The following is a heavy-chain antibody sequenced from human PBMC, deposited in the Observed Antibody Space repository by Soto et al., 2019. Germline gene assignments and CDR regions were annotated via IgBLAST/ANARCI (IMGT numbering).Heavy chain of an antibody. Sequence: GGSLRLSCTPSGFNFPDYAIVWFRQAPGKGLEWVGRITSKRYGGTAEYAASVKGRFSISRDDAIRMAYLQMNSLETEDTAVYYCARLGRDGYTTTFDYWGQGTLVTVSS. CDR2: ITSKRYGGTA. V-gene: IGHV3-49*03. CDR3: ARLGRDGYTTTFDY. CDR1: GFNFPDYA. D-gene: IGHD5-12*01. J-gene: IGHJ4*02.